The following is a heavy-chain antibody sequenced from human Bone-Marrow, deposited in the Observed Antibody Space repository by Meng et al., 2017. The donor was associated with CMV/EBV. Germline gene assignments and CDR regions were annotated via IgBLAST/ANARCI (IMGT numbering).Heavy chain of an antibody. J-gene: IGHJ4*02. V-gene: IGHV1-69*05. D-gene: IGHD3-22*01. Sequence: GTFTNDAISWVRQAPGQGLEWMGGIIPVFGTANYAQKFQGRVTITTAESTNTAYMELSSLRSEDTAVYYCARGPSRAYDSSGYWVYWGQGTLVTVSS. CDR1: GTFTNDA. CDR2: IIPVFGTA. CDR3: ARGPSRAYDSSGYWVY.